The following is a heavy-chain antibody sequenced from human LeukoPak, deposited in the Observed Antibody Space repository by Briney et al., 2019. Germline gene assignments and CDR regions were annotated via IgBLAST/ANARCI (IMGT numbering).Heavy chain of an antibody. CDR2: IYTSGST. CDR1: GVSITRGSYY. D-gene: IGHD4/OR15-4a*01. Sequence: PSENLSLTCTVSGVSITRGSYYRSWIRQPAGKGLEWIGRIYTSGSTNYNPSLKSRVTISGDTSKNQFSLKLSSVTAADTAVYYCARGPLTYYYYYYMDVWGKGTTVTVSS. CDR3: ARGPLTYYYYYYMDV. J-gene: IGHJ6*03. V-gene: IGHV4-61*02.